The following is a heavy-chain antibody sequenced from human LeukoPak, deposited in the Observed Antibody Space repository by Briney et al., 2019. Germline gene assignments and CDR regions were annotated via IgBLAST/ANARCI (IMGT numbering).Heavy chain of an antibody. CDR3: ANVGHFMEEGGAFDI. CDR1: GFTFSSYA. Sequence: GGSLRPSCAASGFTFSSYAMSWVRQAPGKGLEWVSAISGSGGSTYYADSVKGRFTISRDNSKNTLYLQMNSLRAEDTAVYYCANVGHFMEEGGAFDIWGQGTMVPVSS. V-gene: IGHV3-23*01. CDR2: ISGSGGST. J-gene: IGHJ3*02. D-gene: IGHD1-1*01.